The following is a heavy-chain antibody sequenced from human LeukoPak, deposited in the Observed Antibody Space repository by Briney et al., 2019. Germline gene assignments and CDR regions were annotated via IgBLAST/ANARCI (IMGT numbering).Heavy chain of an antibody. J-gene: IGHJ6*02. V-gene: IGHV1-69*04. CDR1: GGTFSSYA. Sequence: ASVKVSCKASGGTFSSYAISWVRQAPGQGLEWMGRIIPILGIANYAQKFQGRVTITADKSTSTAYMELSSLRSEDTAVYYCARNGGYDFRYYYDMDVWGQGTTVTVSS. CDR3: ARNGGYDFRYYYDMDV. CDR2: IIPILGIA. D-gene: IGHD5-12*01.